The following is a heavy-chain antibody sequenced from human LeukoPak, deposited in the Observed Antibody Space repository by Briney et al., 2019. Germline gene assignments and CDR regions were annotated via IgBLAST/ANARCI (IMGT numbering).Heavy chain of an antibody. CDR3: AKDRFDYGGKVPNWFDP. D-gene: IGHD4-23*01. CDR1: GFTFDDYG. Sequence: GGSLRLSCAASGFTFDDYGMSWVRQAPGKGLEWVAVISYDGSKKYYADSVKGRFTISRDNSKNTLYLQMNSLRAEDTAVYYCAKDRFDYGGKVPNWFDPWGQGTLVTVSS. V-gene: IGHV3-30*18. CDR2: ISYDGSKK. J-gene: IGHJ5*02.